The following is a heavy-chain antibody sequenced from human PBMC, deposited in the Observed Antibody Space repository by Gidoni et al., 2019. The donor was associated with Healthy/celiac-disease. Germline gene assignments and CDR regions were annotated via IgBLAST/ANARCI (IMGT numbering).Heavy chain of an antibody. D-gene: IGHD2-21*02. V-gene: IGHV4-34*01. J-gene: IGHJ4*02. CDR1: GGSFSGYY. CDR3: ARGPPGDPFDY. CDR2: INHSGST. Sequence: QVQLQQWGAGLLKPSETLSITRAVYGGSFSGYYWSWIRQPPGKGLEWIGEINHSGSTNYNPSLKSRVTISVDTSKNQFSLKLSSVTAADTAVYYCARGPPGDPFDYWGQGTLVTVSS.